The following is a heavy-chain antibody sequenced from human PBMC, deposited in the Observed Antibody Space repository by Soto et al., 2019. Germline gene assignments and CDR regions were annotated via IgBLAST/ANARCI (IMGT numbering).Heavy chain of an antibody. CDR2: ITRNSDI. CDR3: AREETAWPLAYGLDV. V-gene: IGHV3-21*01. Sequence: SCAASVFTLSSYSMHWVRQAPGKGLEWVSAITRNSDIYYADSVKGRFTISRDNAQNSVSLQMDSLRAEDTAVYYCAREETAWPLAYGLDVWGQGTTVTVSS. J-gene: IGHJ6*02. CDR1: VFTLSSYS. D-gene: IGHD2-21*02.